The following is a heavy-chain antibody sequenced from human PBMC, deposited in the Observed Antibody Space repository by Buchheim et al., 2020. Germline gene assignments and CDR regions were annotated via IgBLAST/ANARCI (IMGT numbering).Heavy chain of an antibody. Sequence: QVQLKESGGGVVQPGRSLRLSCAASGFTFSFYGMHWVRQAPGKGLEWVAVISYDGSNKYYADSVKGRFTISRDNSKNTLYLQMNSLRVEDTAVYYCAKSARVVSPAPFDYWGQGTL. D-gene: IGHD4-23*01. J-gene: IGHJ4*02. CDR2: ISYDGSNK. V-gene: IGHV3-30*18. CDR1: GFTFSFYG. CDR3: AKSARVVSPAPFDY.